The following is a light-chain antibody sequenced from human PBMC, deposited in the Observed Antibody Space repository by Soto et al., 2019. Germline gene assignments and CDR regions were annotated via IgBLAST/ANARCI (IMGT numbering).Light chain of an antibody. CDR2: DVS. V-gene: IGLV2-14*01. CDR3: SSYTSSSTLGNV. J-gene: IGLJ1*01. CDR1: SSDIGGYNS. Sequence: QSVLNRPAYGTGSAGQAISISCTTTSSDIGGYNSVSWYQQHPGKAPKLMIYDVSNRPSGVSNRFSGSKSGNTASLTISGLQAEDEADYYCSSYTSSSTLGNVFGTGTKVTV.